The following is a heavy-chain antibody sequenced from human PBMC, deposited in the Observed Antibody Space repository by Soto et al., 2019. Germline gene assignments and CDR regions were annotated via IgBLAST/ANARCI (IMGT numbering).Heavy chain of an antibody. V-gene: IGHV1-69*06. Sequence: SVKVSCKASGGTFSSYAISWVRQAPGQGLEWMGGIIPIFGTANYAQKFQGRVTITADKSTSTACMELSSLRSEDTAVYYCARANLTIFGVVGWYFDYWGQGTLVTVSS. CDR3: ARANLTIFGVVGWYFDY. D-gene: IGHD3-3*01. CDR2: IIPIFGTA. J-gene: IGHJ4*02. CDR1: GGTFSSYA.